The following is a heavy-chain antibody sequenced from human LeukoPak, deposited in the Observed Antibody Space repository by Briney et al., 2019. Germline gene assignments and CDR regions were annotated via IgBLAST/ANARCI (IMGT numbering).Heavy chain of an antibody. CDR1: GGSFSGYY. D-gene: IGHD3-22*01. Sequence: PSETLSLTCAVYGGSFSGYYWSWIRQPPGKGLEWIGEINHSGSTNYNPSLKSRVTISVDTSKNQFSLKLSSVTAADTAVYYCAREKRTILLRPSDSSAYSRPFDYWGQGTLVTVSS. J-gene: IGHJ4*02. V-gene: IGHV4-34*01. CDR2: INHSGST. CDR3: AREKRTILLRPSDSSAYSRPFDY.